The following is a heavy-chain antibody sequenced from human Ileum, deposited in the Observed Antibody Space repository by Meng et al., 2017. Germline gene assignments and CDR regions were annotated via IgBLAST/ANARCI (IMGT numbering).Heavy chain of an antibody. V-gene: IGHV4-4*02. CDR3: AANSGKKMHS. CDR1: GDSISTTNW. CDR2: IYHSGLV. D-gene: IGHD4-23*01. Sequence: VQPPEPGPGLVKPSGTLPLTCAVSGDSISTTNWWNWVRQPPGEGLEWIGEIYHSGLVNYNLSLKSRVTLSIDKSKNQFSLKLISVTAADTGVYYCAANSGKKMHSWGQGTLVTVSS. J-gene: IGHJ4*02.